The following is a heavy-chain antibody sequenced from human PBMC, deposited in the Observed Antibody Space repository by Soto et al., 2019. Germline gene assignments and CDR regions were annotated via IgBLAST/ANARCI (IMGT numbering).Heavy chain of an antibody. V-gene: IGHV3-33*01. D-gene: IGHD6-19*01. Sequence: GGSLRLSCAASGFTFSSYGMHWVRQAPGKGLEWVAVIWYDGSNKYYADSVKGRFTISRDNSKNTLYLQMNSLRAEDTAVYYCAREVQWLVPYYYGMDVWGQGTTVTVSS. J-gene: IGHJ6*02. CDR2: IWYDGSNK. CDR3: AREVQWLVPYYYGMDV. CDR1: GFTFSSYG.